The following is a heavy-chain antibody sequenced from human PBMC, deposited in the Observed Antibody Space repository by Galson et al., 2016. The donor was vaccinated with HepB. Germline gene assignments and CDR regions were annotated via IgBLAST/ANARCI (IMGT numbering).Heavy chain of an antibody. Sequence: SLRLSCAASGFRFDDYAMHWVRQAPGKGPEWVALVSSNGDRTYYIDSVKGRFTISRDNRKNFLFLQMNSLRTEDTALYYCAKDWIDRYCRSLDSYNWFDSWGQGALVTVSS. V-gene: IGHV3-43*02. CDR2: VSSNGDRT. CDR3: AKDWIDRYCRSLDSYNWFDS. D-gene: IGHD2-2*01. CDR1: GFRFDDYA. J-gene: IGHJ5*01.